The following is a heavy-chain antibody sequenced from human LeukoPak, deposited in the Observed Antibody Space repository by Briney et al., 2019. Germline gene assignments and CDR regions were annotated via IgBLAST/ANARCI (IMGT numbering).Heavy chain of an antibody. J-gene: IGHJ4*02. CDR1: GGTFSSYA. CDR2: IIPIFGTA. CDR3: ARERRLPTVTTPYYFDY. D-gene: IGHD4-17*01. V-gene: IGHV1-69*13. Sequence: SVKVSCKASGGTFSSYAISWVRQAPGQGLEWMGGIIPIFGTANYAQKFQGRVTITADESTSTAYMELSSLRSEDTAAYYCARERRLPTVTTPYYFDYWGQGTLVTVSS.